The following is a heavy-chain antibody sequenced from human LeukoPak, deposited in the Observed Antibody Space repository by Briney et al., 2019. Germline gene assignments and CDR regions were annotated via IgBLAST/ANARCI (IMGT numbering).Heavy chain of an antibody. CDR3: ARGKQWLVYFQH. CDR1: GGSISSYY. CDR2: IYYSGST. D-gene: IGHD6-19*01. Sequence: PSETLSLTCTVSGGSISSYYWSWIRQPPGKGLEWIGSIYYSGSTYYNPSLKSRVTISVDTSKNQFSLKLSSVTAADTAVYYCARGKQWLVYFQHWGQGTLVTVSS. V-gene: IGHV4-59*12. J-gene: IGHJ1*01.